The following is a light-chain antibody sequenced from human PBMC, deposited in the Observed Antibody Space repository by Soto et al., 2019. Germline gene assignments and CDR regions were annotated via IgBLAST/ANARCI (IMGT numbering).Light chain of an antibody. Sequence: IVITQCPGTLSLSPGETATLSCRPSQSVSSNYVAWFHQKPGQAPRLLIYGASSRATGVPDRFSASGSGTDFTLTISRLEPEDFAVYYCQQYGRSPFTFGAGAKVDIK. CDR1: QSVSSNY. J-gene: IGKJ3*01. CDR2: GAS. CDR3: QQYGRSPFT. V-gene: IGKV3-20*01.